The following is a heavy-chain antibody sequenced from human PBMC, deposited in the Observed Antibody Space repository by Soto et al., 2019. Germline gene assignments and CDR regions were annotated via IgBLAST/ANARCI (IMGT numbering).Heavy chain of an antibody. J-gene: IGHJ6*02. CDR3: TTPHGDYDYYYYYGMDV. V-gene: IGHV3-15*01. CDR2: IKSKTDGGTT. CDR1: GFTFSSCW. D-gene: IGHD4-17*01. Sequence: GGSLRLSCAASGFTFSSCWMSWVRQAPGKGLEWVGRIKSKTDGGTTDYAAPVKGRFTISRDDSKNTLYLQMNSLKTEDTAVYYCTTPHGDYDYYYYYGMDVWGQGTTVTVSS.